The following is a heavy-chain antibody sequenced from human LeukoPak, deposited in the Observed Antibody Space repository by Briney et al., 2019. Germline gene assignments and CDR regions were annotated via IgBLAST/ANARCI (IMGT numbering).Heavy chain of an antibody. Sequence: ASVKVSCKASGGTFSSYAISWVRQAPGQGLEWMGGIIPIFGTANYAQKFQGRVTITADKSTSTAYMELSSLRSEDTAVYYCARGSYGDYNFDYWGRGTLVTVSS. CDR3: ARGSYGDYNFDY. CDR1: GGTFSSYA. D-gene: IGHD4-17*01. V-gene: IGHV1-69*06. CDR2: IIPIFGTA. J-gene: IGHJ4*02.